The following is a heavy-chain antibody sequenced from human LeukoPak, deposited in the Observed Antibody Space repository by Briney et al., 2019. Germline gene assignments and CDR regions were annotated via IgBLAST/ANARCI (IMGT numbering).Heavy chain of an antibody. D-gene: IGHD2/OR15-2a*01. V-gene: IGHV4-61*02. CDR3: ARDSRDPIRPLFQGYYYYYYMDV. J-gene: IGHJ6*03. Sequence: SETLSLTCTVSGGSISSGSYYWSWIRQPAGKGLEWIGRIYTSGSTNYNPSLKSRVTISVHTSKNQFSLKLSSVTAADTAVYYCARDSRDPIRPLFQGYYYYYYMDVWGEGTTVTISS. CDR1: GGSISSGSYY. CDR2: IYTSGST.